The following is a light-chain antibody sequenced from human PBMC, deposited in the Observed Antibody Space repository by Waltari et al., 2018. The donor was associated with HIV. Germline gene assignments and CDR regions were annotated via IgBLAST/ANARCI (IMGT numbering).Light chain of an antibody. CDR3: HVWDRSSDHHV. Sequence: SYVLTQPPSVSVAPGQTARITCGGNNIGSKRVHWYQQKAGQAPVLVVYNARDRPSGIPERFSGSNSGNTATLTISRVEAGDEADYYCHVWDRSSDHHVFGTGTKVTVL. CDR1: NIGSKR. CDR2: NAR. J-gene: IGLJ1*01. V-gene: IGLV3-21*02.